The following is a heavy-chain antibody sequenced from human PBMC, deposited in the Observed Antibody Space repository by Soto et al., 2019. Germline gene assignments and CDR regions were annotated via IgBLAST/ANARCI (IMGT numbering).Heavy chain of an antibody. CDR2: ISYDGSNK. CDR1: AFTFSSYA. J-gene: IGHJ4*02. D-gene: IGHD5-12*01. Sequence: QVQLVESGGGVVQPGRSLRLSCAASAFTFSSYAMHWVRQAPGKGLEWVAVISYDGSNKYYADSVKGRFTISRDNSKNTLYLQMNRLRAEDTAVYYCARDTLEDGYNYFYYWGQGTLVTVSS. CDR3: ARDTLEDGYNYFYY. V-gene: IGHV3-30-3*01.